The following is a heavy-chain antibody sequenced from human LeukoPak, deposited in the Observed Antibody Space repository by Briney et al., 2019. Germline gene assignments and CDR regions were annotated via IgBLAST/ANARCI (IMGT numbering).Heavy chain of an antibody. CDR2: INHSGST. CDR3: ARGIPAAPSD. V-gene: IGHV4-34*01. Sequence: SETLSLTCAVYGGSFSGYYWSWIRQPPGKGLEWIGEINHSGSTNYNPSLKSRVTISVDTSKNQFSLKLSSVTAADTAVYYCARGIPAAPSDWGQGTLVTVSS. CDR1: GGSFSGYY. D-gene: IGHD2-2*01. J-gene: IGHJ4*02.